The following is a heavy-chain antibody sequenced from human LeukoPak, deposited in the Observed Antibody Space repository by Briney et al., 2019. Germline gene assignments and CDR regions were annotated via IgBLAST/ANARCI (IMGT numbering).Heavy chain of an antibody. V-gene: IGHV4-59*08. CDR1: GGSISSYY. D-gene: IGHD3-3*01. CDR3: ARGVTIFGVARAWFDP. CDR2: IYYSGST. Sequence: SETLSLTCTVSGGSISSYYWSWIRQPPGKGLEWIGYIYYSGSTYYNPSLKSRVTISVDTSKNQFSLKLSSVTAADTAVYYCARGVTIFGVARAWFDPWGQGTLVTVSS. J-gene: IGHJ5*02.